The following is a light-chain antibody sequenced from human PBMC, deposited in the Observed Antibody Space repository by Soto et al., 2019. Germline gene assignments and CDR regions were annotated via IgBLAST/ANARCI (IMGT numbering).Light chain of an antibody. V-gene: IGKV1-5*03. Sequence: DIQMTQAPSTLSASVGDRVTITCRARQSISRWLAWYQQKPGKAPKVLIYKASSLESGVPSRFSGSGSGTEFTLTISSLQPDDFATYYCQQYNNYPWTFGQGTKVAIK. CDR1: QSISRW. J-gene: IGKJ1*01. CDR3: QQYNNYPWT. CDR2: KAS.